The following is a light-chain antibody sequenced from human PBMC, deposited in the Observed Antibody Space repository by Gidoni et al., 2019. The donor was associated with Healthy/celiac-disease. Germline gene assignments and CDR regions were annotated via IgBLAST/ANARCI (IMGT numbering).Light chain of an antibody. CDR3: QQYNSYVT. J-gene: IGKJ5*01. V-gene: IGKV1-5*03. Sequence: DIQMTQSPSTLSASVGDRVTITCRASPSISSWLAWYQQKPGKAPKLLIYTASSLESGVPSRFSGSGSGTEFTLTISSLQPDDFATYYCQQYNSYVTFGQGTRLEIK. CDR1: PSISSW. CDR2: TAS.